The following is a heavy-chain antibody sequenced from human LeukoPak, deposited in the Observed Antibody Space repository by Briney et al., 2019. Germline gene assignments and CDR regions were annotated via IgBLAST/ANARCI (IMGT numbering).Heavy chain of an antibody. V-gene: IGHV5-51*01. J-gene: IGHJ4*02. CDR3: ARVARDGATTFVY. D-gene: IGHD1-26*01. Sequence: GEPLKISCKGSGSRFRSYWIGWARQMPGKGLEWMGIIYPGDSDTRDSPSFQGQVTISADKSVSTAYLQWSNLKASDTAMYYCARVARDGATTFVYWGQGTLVTVSS. CDR1: GSRFRSYW. CDR2: IYPGDSDT.